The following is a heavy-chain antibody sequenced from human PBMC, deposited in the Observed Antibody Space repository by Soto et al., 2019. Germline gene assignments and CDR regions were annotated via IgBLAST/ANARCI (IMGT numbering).Heavy chain of an antibody. CDR2: ISDSGAGT. V-gene: IGHV3-23*01. J-gene: IGHJ4*02. CDR3: AKGSAGGDL. D-gene: IGHD6-13*01. CDR1: GLTFNNYD. Sequence: PGGSLRLSCAASGLTFNNYDMTWVRQAPGKGLEWVSSISDSGAGTQYRDSVKGRFTISRDNSKNTLFLQMDSLRAEDTAVYYCAKGSAGGDLWGQGTLVTVSS.